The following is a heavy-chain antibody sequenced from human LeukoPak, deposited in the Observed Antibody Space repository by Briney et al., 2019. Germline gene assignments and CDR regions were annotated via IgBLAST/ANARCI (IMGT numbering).Heavy chain of an antibody. CDR1: GFTFSTYW. J-gene: IGHJ4*02. D-gene: IGHD7-27*01. CDR3: TKDFDWGSGH. V-gene: IGHV3-74*01. Sequence: GGSLRLSCAASGFTFSTYWMHWVRQALGKGLVWVSRISGDGSDTRYADSVKGRFTISRDNAKNTLYLQLDGLRAEDTAVYYCTKDFDWGSGHWGQGTLVTVSS. CDR2: ISGDGSDT.